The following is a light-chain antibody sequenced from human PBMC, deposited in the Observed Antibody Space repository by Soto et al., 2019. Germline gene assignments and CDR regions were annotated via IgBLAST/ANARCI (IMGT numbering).Light chain of an antibody. J-gene: IGLJ1*01. CDR1: SSDVGSYNL. Sequence: QSVLTQPASVSGSPGQSITISCTGTSSDVGSYNLVSWYQHHPGKAPKLIIYDYTKRPSGVSDRFSGSGSGNTASLTISGLQAEDETDYYCCSYVRDSTYVFXTGTKVTVL. V-gene: IGLV2-23*01. CDR3: CSYVRDSTYV. CDR2: DYT.